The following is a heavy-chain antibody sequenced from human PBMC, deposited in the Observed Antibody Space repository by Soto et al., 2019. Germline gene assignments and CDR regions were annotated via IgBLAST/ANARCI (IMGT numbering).Heavy chain of an antibody. J-gene: IGHJ6*02. CDR1: GYTFTSYD. D-gene: IGHD1-1*01. CDR2: MNPNSGNT. V-gene: IGHV1-8*01. Sequence: QVQQVQSGTEVKKPGASEKVSCKASGYTFTSYDINWVRQATGQGLEWMGWMNPNSGNTGYAQKFQGRVTMTRNTSISTAYMELSSLKSEDTAVYYCARERTGTTSMDVWGQGTTVTVSS. CDR3: ARERTGTTSMDV.